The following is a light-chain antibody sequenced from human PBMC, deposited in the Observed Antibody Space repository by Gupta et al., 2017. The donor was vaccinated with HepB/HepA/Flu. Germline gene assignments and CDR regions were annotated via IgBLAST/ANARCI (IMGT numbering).Light chain of an antibody. CDR1: QSVLYSSNNKNY. CDR2: WAS. Sequence: DIVMPQSPDSLAVSLGEKATLNCKSSQSVLYSSNNKNYLAWYQQKPGQPPKLLIYWASTRKSGVPDRFSGSGSGTDFTLTISSLQAENVAVYYCQQYYSSPRTFGQGTKVEIK. CDR3: QQYYSSPRT. J-gene: IGKJ1*01. V-gene: IGKV4-1*01.